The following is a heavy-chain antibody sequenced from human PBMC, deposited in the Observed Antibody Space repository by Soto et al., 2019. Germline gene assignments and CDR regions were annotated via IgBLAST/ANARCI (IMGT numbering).Heavy chain of an antibody. V-gene: IGHV5-51*01. CDR1: GYSFTSYW. D-gene: IGHD3-3*01. Sequence: GESLKISCKGSGYSFTSYWIGWVRQMPGKGLEWMGIIYPGDSDTRYSPSFQGQVTISADKSISTAYLQWSSLKASDTAMYYWARHPTYCDFWSGSAPLDYWGQGTLVTVSS. CDR3: ARHPTYCDFWSGSAPLDY. CDR2: IYPGDSDT. J-gene: IGHJ4*02.